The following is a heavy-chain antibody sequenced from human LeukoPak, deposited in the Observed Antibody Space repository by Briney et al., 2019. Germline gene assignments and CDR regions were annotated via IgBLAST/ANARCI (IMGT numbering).Heavy chain of an antibody. CDR3: AKSQEDDSSGYYYSNFDY. CDR2: ISGSGGTT. V-gene: IGHV3-23*01. D-gene: IGHD3-22*01. Sequence: QPGGSLRLSCAAAGFTFSIYAMSWVRPAPGKGLEWVSAISGSGGTTYYAHSVKDRFTISRDNSKNTLFLQMNSLRAEDTAVYYCAKSQEDDSSGYYYSNFDYWGQGTPVTVSS. CDR1: GFTFSIYA. J-gene: IGHJ4*02.